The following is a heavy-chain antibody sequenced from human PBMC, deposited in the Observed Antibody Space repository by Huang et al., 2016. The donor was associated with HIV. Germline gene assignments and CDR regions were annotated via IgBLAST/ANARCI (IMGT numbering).Heavy chain of an antibody. D-gene: IGHD3-3*01. CDR3: ARNHDFWRGRMFAISYFDV. Sequence: QMRFQESGPGLVKPSGTLSLTCNVSGGSINIGRYYWGWIRQPPGKGMEWVGSLYYTGNIPYGLPLKGRLTMSSDTSKNQFSLNLSSVTAADTAIYYCARNHDFWRGRMFAISYFDVWGRGTLVTVAS. CDR1: GGSINIGRYY. J-gene: IGHJ2*01. CDR2: LYYTGNI. V-gene: IGHV4-39*01.